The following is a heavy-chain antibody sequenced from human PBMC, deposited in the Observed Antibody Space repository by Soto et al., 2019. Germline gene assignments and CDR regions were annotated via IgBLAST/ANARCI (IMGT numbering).Heavy chain of an antibody. J-gene: IGHJ6*02. CDR1: GDSVSRNSAA. V-gene: IGHV6-1*01. CDR3: ARETFSYYYGMDV. Sequence: PWPAQSLSCAISGDSVSRNSAAWNWIRQTQKRGLEWLGRTYYRSKWYNDYAVSVKSRITINPDTSKNHFSLQLNSVTPEDTAVYYCARETFSYYYGMDVWGQGTTVTVSS. CDR2: TYYRSKWYN.